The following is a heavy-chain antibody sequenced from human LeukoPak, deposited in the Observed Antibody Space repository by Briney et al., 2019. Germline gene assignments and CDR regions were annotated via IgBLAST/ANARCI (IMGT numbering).Heavy chain of an antibody. D-gene: IGHD3-9*01. Sequence: SETLSLTCAVYGGSFNDYFWSWIRQTPGKGLEWIGEINHRGRTNYNPSLRSRVTISVDTSKQQFSLNLDSVTAADTAVYYCARVGHLYDTVHWVQGALVTVSS. J-gene: IGHJ4*02. CDR2: INHRGRT. CDR3: ARVGHLYDTVH. V-gene: IGHV4-34*01. CDR1: GGSFNDYF.